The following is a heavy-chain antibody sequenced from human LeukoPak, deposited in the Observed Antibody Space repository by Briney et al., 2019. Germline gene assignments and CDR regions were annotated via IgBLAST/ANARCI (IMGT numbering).Heavy chain of an antibody. CDR2: IYHTGST. V-gene: IGHV4-4*02. CDR1: GGAISTNNW. Sequence: PSETLSLTCAVSGGAISTNNWWSWVRQPPGKGLEWIGEIYHTGSTNYSPSLRSRVTMSIDKSNNQFSLNLNSVTAADTAVYYCAKSGDYLWDYWGQGTLVTVSS. J-gene: IGHJ4*02. CDR3: AKSGDYLWDY. D-gene: IGHD3-16*01.